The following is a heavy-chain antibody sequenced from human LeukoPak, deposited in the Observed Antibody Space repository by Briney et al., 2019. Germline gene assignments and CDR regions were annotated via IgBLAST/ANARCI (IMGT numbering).Heavy chain of an antibody. CDR3: VTYTHWVAGDV. D-gene: IGHD3-16*01. Sequence: PGGSLRLSCAASGLTFSNAWMSWVRQAPGKGLEWVANMNQDGSAKGYVDSVEGRFTISRDNARNSLYLQMSSLRPEDTAVYYCVTYTHWVAGDVWGQGTTVTVSS. CDR1: GLTFSNAW. J-gene: IGHJ6*02. CDR2: MNQDGSAK. V-gene: IGHV3-7*01.